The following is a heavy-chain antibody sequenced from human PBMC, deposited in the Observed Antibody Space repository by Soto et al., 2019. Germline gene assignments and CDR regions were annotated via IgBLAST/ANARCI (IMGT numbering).Heavy chain of an antibody. D-gene: IGHD5-12*01. CDR3: VKIRDGYNLRYFDY. CDR2: MNPNSGNI. Sequence: ASVKVSCKASGYTFTSYDINWVRQATGQGLEWMGWMNPNSGNIDYAQKFQGRVTMTTDTSTSTAYMELRSLRSDDTAVYYCVKIRDGYNLRYFDYWGQGTLVTVSS. CDR1: GYTFTSYD. J-gene: IGHJ4*02. V-gene: IGHV1-8*01.